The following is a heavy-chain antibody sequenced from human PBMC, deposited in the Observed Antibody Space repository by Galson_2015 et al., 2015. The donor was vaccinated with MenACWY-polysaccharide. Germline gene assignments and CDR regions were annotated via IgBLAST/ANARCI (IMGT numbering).Heavy chain of an antibody. CDR2: ISSNGGST. D-gene: IGHD2-2*01. CDR1: GFTFSSYG. CDR3: ARGGCSSTSCYPDTYFDY. V-gene: IGHV3-64*02. Sequence: SLRLSCAASGFTFSSYGMHWVRQAPGKGLDYVSAISSNGGSTYYGDPVKGRFTISRDNSKNTLYLQMGSLRAEDMAVYYCARGGCSSTSCYPDTYFDYWGQGTLVTVSS. J-gene: IGHJ4*02.